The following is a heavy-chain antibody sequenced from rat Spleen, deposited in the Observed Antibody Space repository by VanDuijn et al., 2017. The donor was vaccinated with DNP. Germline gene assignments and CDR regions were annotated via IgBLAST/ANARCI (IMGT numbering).Heavy chain of an antibody. CDR2: ISTSGGST. J-gene: IGHJ2*01. CDR3: ATHEILQYYCDY. CDR1: GFTFSNYY. V-gene: IGHV5-25*01. D-gene: IGHD1-1*01. Sequence: EVQLVESGGGLVQPGRSLKLSCAASGFTFSNYYMAWVRQAPRKGLEWVAAISTSGGSTYYRDSVKGRFTISRDNAKSTLYLQMDSLRSEDTATYYCATHEILQYYCDYWGQGVMVTVSS.